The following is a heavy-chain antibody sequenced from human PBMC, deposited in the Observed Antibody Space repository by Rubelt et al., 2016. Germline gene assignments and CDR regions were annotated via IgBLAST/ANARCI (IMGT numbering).Heavy chain of an antibody. J-gene: IGHJ5*02. CDR2: IYYSGST. Sequence: QVQLQESGPGLVKPSETLSLTCTVSGGSISSYYWSWIRQPPGKGLEWIGYIYYSGSTNYNPSLKSGVTISVDTSKNQFSLKLSSVTAADTAVYYCARVNYGGNPTTNWFDPWGQGTLVTVSS. CDR1: GGSISSYY. D-gene: IGHD4-23*01. V-gene: IGHV4-59*01. CDR3: ARVNYGGNPTTNWFDP.